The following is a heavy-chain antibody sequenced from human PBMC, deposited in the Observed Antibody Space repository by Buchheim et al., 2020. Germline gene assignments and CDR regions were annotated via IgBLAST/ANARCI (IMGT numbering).Heavy chain of an antibody. Sequence: QVQLVESGGGVVQPGRSLRLSCAASGFNFSNYGMHWVRQAPGKGLEWVAITWYDGTNKNYADSVKGRFTISRANSKNNLYLQMNSLRAEDTAVYYCARENREQSLGLFYWGQGTL. J-gene: IGHJ4*02. CDR3: ARENREQSLGLFY. V-gene: IGHV3-33*01. D-gene: IGHD1-26*01. CDR1: GFNFSNYG. CDR2: TWYDGTNK.